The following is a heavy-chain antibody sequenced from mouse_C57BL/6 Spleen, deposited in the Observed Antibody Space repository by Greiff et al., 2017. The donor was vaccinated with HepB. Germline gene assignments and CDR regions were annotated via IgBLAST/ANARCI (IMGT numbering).Heavy chain of an antibody. J-gene: IGHJ2*01. CDR1: GYTFTSYW. D-gene: IGHD1-1*01. Sequence: VQVVESGAELVKPGASVKLSCKASGYTFTSYWMHWVKQRPGRGLEWIGRIDPNSGGTKYNEKFKSKATLTVDKPSSTAYMQLSSLTSEDSAVYYCARDHYYGSSRLNYWGQGTTLTVSS. CDR3: ARDHYYGSSRLNY. V-gene: IGHV1-72*01. CDR2: IDPNSGGT.